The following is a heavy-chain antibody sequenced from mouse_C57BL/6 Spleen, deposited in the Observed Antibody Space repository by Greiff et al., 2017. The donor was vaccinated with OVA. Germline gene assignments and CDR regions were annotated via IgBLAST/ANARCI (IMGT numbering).Heavy chain of an antibody. CDR2: IYPGSGNT. CDR3: ARGTTVVAQYFDY. V-gene: IGHV1-76*01. D-gene: IGHD1-1*01. CDR1: GYTFTDYY. J-gene: IGHJ2*01. Sequence: VQLVESGAELVRPGASVKLSCKASGYTFTDYYINWVKQRPGQGLEWIARIYPGSGNTYYNEKFKGKATLTAEKSSSTAYMQLSSLTSEDSAVYFCARGTTVVAQYFDYWGQGTTLTVSS.